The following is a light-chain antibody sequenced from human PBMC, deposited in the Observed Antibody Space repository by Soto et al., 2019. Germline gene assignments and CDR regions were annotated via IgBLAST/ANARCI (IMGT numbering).Light chain of an antibody. Sequence: QSALTHPASVSGSPGQSITISCTGTSSDVGSYNLVSWYQQHPGKAPKLTIYEVSKRPSGVSNRFSGSKSGNTASLTISGLQAEDEADYYCCSYAGSSTYVFGTGTKLTVL. CDR3: CSYAGSSTYV. V-gene: IGLV2-23*02. J-gene: IGLJ1*01. CDR2: EVS. CDR1: SSDVGSYNL.